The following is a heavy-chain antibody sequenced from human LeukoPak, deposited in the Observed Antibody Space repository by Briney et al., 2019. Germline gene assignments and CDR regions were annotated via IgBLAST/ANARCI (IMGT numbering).Heavy chain of an antibody. D-gene: IGHD4-17*01. Sequence: GGSLRLSCAASGFTVSSNYMSWVRQAPGKGLEWVSVIYSGGSTYYADSVKGRFTISRDNSKNTLYLQMNSLRAEDTAVYYCARDPPDYGDYGDYWGQGTLVTVSP. CDR1: GFTVSSNY. J-gene: IGHJ4*02. V-gene: IGHV3-66*01. CDR3: ARDPPDYGDYGDY. CDR2: IYSGGST.